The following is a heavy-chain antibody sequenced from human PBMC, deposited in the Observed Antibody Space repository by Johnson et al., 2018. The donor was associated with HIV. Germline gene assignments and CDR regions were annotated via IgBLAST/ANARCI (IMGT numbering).Heavy chain of an antibody. J-gene: IGHJ3*02. CDR1: GFTFSSYA. Sequence: QVQLVESGGGVVQPGRSLRLSCAASGFTFSSYAMHWVRQAPGKGLEWVAVISYDGSNKYYADSVKGRVTISRDNSKNTLYLQMNSLRAEETAVYYCASLYYNFWSGYSSSGWSHAFDIWGQGTMVTVSS. CDR2: ISYDGSNK. D-gene: IGHD3-3*01. V-gene: IGHV3-30*04. CDR3: ASLYYNFWSGYSSSGWSHAFDI.